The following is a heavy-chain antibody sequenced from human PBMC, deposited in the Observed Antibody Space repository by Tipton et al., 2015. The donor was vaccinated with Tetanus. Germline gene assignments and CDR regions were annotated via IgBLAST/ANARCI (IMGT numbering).Heavy chain of an antibody. J-gene: IGHJ3*01. CDR2: ISHRGSS. Sequence: TLYLTCTVSGGSFSLYYWNWVRQSPGKGLEWIGEISHRGSSSYSPSLKRRVTISVDTSKNQFSLRLRSVAAADTAVYYCARGGRDAYNNPLGAFDVWGRGTTVTVSS. D-gene: IGHD5-24*01. CDR1: GGSFSLYY. V-gene: IGHV4-34*01. CDR3: ARGGRDAYNNPLGAFDV.